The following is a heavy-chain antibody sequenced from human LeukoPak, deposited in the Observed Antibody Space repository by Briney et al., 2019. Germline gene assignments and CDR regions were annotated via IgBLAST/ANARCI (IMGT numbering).Heavy chain of an antibody. CDR3: ARGGSSSWYWFDP. CDR1: GFIFSSYW. V-gene: IGHV3-74*01. D-gene: IGHD6-13*01. CDR2: INSDGSST. Sequence: GGSLRLSCAASGFIFSSYWMHWVRQAPGKGLVWVSRINSDGSSTSYADSVKGRFTISGDNAKNTLYLQMNRLRAEDTAVYYCARGGSSSWYWFDPWGQGTLVTVSS. J-gene: IGHJ5*02.